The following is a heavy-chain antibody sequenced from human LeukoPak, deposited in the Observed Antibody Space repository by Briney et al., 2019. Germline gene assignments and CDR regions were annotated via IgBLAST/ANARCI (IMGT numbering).Heavy chain of an antibody. CDR3: TTLVVRGVIIDY. J-gene: IGHJ4*02. CDR1: GFTFSNAW. D-gene: IGHD3-10*01. CDR2: IKSKSDGGTT. Sequence: GGSLRLSCAASGFTFSNAWMNWVRQAPGKGLEWVGRIKSKSDGGTTDYAAPVEGRFTISRDDSTNTLYLQMNSLQTEDTAVYYCTTLVVRGVIIDYWGQGTLVTVSS. V-gene: IGHV3-15*07.